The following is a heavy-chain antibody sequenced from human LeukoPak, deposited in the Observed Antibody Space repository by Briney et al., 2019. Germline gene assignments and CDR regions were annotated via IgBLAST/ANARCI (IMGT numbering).Heavy chain of an antibody. CDR1: GDSFSSNNGA. Sequence: SQTLSVTCAISGDSFSSNNGAWNWIRPSPSRGLEWLGRTYYRSKWYNDYAEFIQGRITINPDTSKNQFSLQLNSVTPEDTAVYYCARDLGTSGWYTFDFWGQGTLVTVSS. CDR3: ARDLGTSGWYTFDF. CDR2: TYYRSKWYN. J-gene: IGHJ4*02. V-gene: IGHV6-1*01. D-gene: IGHD6-19*01.